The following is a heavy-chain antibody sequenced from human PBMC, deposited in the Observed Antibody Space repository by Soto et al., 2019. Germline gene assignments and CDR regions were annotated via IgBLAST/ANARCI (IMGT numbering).Heavy chain of an antibody. J-gene: IGHJ4*02. Sequence: GGSLRLSCAASGFTFSNAWMSWVRQAPGKGLEWVGRIKSKTDGGTTDYAAPVKGRFTISRDDSKNTLYPQMNSLKTEDTAVYYCTTGYYYDSSGYSACFDYWGQGTLVTVSS. V-gene: IGHV3-15*01. CDR1: GFTFSNAW. CDR2: IKSKTDGGTT. D-gene: IGHD3-22*01. CDR3: TTGYYYDSSGYSACFDY.